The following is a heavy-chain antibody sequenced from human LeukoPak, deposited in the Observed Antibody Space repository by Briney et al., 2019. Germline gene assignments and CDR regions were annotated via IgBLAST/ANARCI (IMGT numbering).Heavy chain of an antibody. V-gene: IGHV3-11*04. Sequence: GGSLRLSCAASGFTFSDYYMSWIRQAPGKGLEWVSYISSSGSTIYYADSVKGRFTISRDNSKNTLYLQMNSLRAEDTAVYYCARDLPRLGLDYWGQGTLVTVSS. J-gene: IGHJ4*02. CDR1: GFTFSDYY. D-gene: IGHD6-25*01. CDR2: ISSSGSTI. CDR3: ARDLPRLGLDY.